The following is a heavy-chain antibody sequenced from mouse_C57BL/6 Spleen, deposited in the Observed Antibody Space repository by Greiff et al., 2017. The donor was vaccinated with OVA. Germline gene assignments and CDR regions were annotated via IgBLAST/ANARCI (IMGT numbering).Heavy chain of an antibody. D-gene: IGHD2-5*01. V-gene: IGHV5-12*01. CDR3: ARGSNFWYFDV. CDR1: GFTFSDYY. Sequence: EVQRVESGGGLVQPGGSLKLSCAASGFTFSDYYMYWVRQTPEKRLEWVAYISNGGGSTYYPDTVKGRFTISRDNAKNTLYLQMSRLKSEDTAMYYCARGSNFWYFDVWGTGTTVTVSS. J-gene: IGHJ1*03. CDR2: ISNGGGST.